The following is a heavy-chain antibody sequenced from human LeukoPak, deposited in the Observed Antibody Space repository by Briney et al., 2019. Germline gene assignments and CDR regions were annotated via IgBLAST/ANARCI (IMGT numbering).Heavy chain of an antibody. CDR2: IIPILGIA. CDR3: ARDLDCGGDCYSQWGRYFDY. V-gene: IGHV1-69*04. J-gene: IGHJ4*02. CDR1: GGTFSSYA. Sequence: SVKVSCKASGGTFSSYAISWVRRAPGQGLEWMGRIIPILGIANYAQKFQGRVTITADKSTSTAYMELSSLRSEDTAVYYCARDLDCGGDCYSQWGRYFDYWGQGTLVTVSS. D-gene: IGHD2-21*02.